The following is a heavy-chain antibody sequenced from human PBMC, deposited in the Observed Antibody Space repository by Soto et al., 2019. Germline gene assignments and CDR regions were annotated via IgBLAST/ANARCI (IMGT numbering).Heavy chain of an antibody. CDR2: IYPKEDRA. V-gene: IGHV1-18*01. CDR3: ASDIDYDIDY. Sequence: QVQLVQSEAEVQKPGASVKVSCKTSGYIFKNYGISWVRQAPGQGLEWLGWIYPKEDRANIAQNFQGRVTLTTDTPTSTXSIELRSLRFHDSAVSFCASDIDYDIDYSGQGTLV. J-gene: IGHJ4*02. D-gene: IGHD4-17*01. CDR1: GYIFKNYG.